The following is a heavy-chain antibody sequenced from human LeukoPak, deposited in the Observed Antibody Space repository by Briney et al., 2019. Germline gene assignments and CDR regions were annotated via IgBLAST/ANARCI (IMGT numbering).Heavy chain of an antibody. CDR2: IYYSGST. CDR1: GYSISSGYY. Sequence: PSETLSLTCAVSGYSISSGYYWGWIRQPPGKGLEWIGYIYYSGSTNYNPSLKSRVTISVDTSKNQFSLKLSSVTAADTAVYYCARDLGCGGDCYAFDIWGQGTMVTVSS. CDR3: ARDLGCGGDCYAFDI. D-gene: IGHD2-21*02. V-gene: IGHV4-61*01. J-gene: IGHJ3*02.